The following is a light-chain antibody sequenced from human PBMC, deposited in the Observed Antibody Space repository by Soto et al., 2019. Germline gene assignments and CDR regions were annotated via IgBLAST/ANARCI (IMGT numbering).Light chain of an antibody. Sequence: EIGWTQSPGTLSLSPGERATRSCRASQSFINNYLAWYHQKPGQAPRLLPYGASTRPTGIPDRFSPRGSGTDLPLPISPLEPADFAVYYCQQYGSSGTFGQGTKVDI. V-gene: IGKV3-20*01. CDR2: GAS. CDR1: QSFINNY. J-gene: IGKJ1*01. CDR3: QQYGSSGT.